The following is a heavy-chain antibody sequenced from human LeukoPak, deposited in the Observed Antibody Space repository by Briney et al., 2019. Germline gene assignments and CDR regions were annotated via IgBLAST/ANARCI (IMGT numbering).Heavy chain of an antibody. CDR1: GFIFSSYG. Sequence: GGSLRLSCAASGFIFSSYGMHWVRQAPGKGLEWVAVISYDGSNKYYADSVKGRFTISRDNSKNTLYLQMNSLRAEDTAVYYCASKGLLDYWGQGTLVAVSS. J-gene: IGHJ4*02. V-gene: IGHV3-30*03. CDR2: ISYDGSNK. CDR3: ASKGLLDY.